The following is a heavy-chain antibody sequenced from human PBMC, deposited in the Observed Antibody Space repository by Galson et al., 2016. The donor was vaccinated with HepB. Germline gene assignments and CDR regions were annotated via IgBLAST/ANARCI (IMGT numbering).Heavy chain of an antibody. Sequence: SLRLSCAASGFTFSSSGMHWVRQAPGKRLEWVAVIWYDGTNKYYADFVKGRFTISRDNSKNMLYLQMNSLRVEDTAVYYCARDRADDVVMDVGGQGTTVTVSS. CDR1: GFTFSSSG. CDR3: ARDRADDVVMDV. CDR2: IWYDGTNK. D-gene: IGHD1-1*01. J-gene: IGHJ6*02. V-gene: IGHV3-33*01.